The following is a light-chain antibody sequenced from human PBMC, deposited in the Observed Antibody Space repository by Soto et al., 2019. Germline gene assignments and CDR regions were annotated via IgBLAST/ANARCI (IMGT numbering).Light chain of an antibody. Sequence: EIVLTQSPVTLSLSPGERATLSRRASQSVSSSYLAWYQQIPGQAPRLLIYGASSRATGIPDRFSGSGSGTDFTLTISRLEPADFAVYYCQQYGSSPWTFGQGTKVDIK. CDR2: GAS. V-gene: IGKV3-20*01. J-gene: IGKJ1*01. CDR1: QSVSSSY. CDR3: QQYGSSPWT.